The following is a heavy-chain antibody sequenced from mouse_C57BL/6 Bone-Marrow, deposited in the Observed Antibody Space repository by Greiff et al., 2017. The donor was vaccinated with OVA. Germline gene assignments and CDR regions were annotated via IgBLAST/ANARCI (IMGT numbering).Heavy chain of an antibody. V-gene: IGHV1-53*01. CDR1: GYTFTSYW. J-gene: IGHJ4*01. Sequence: QVQLQQPGTELVKPGASVKLSCKASGYTFTSYWMHWVKQRPGQGLEWIGNINPSNGGTNYNEKFKSKATLTVDKSSSTAYMQLSSLTSEDSADYYCARERENRGYDVRGYAMDYWGQGTSVTVSS. D-gene: IGHD2-2*01. CDR2: INPSNGGT. CDR3: ARERENRGYDVRGYAMDY.